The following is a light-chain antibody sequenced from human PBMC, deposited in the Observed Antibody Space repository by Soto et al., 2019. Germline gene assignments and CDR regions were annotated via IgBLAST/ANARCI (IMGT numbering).Light chain of an antibody. Sequence: EIVLTQSPGTLSLSPGERATLSCRASQSVSSSYLAWHQQRPGRAPRLLIYGASSRATGIPARFSGSGSGTDFTLTISRLEPEDFAVYYCQQYGSSPLTFGGGTKVEI. J-gene: IGKJ4*01. CDR3: QQYGSSPLT. CDR2: GAS. CDR1: QSVSSSY. V-gene: IGKV3-20*01.